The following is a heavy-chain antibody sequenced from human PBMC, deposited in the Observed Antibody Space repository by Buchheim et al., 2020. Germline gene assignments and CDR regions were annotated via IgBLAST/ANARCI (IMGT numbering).Heavy chain of an antibody. J-gene: IGHJ4*02. CDR1: GFTFSNAW. CDR2: IKSKTDGGTT. V-gene: IGHV3-15*01. D-gene: IGHD5-18*01. Sequence: EVQLVESGGGLVKPGGSLRLSCAASGFTFSNAWMSWVRQAPGKGLAWVGRIKSKTDGGTTDYAAPVKGIFNISSDASQNTLYLQMNSLKTEDTAVYYCTTLGYSYDPSGFDYWGQGTL. CDR3: TTLGYSYDPSGFDY.